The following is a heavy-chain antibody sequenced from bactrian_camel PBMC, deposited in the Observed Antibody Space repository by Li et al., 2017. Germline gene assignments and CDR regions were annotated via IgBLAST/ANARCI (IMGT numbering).Heavy chain of an antibody. CDR1: GRSYSRDC. V-gene: IGHV3S1*01. CDR2: LYFHGGRM. D-gene: IGHD2*01. CDR3: ATVTYSGGAYYSTFTY. Sequence: GGSVQSGGSLRLSCAASGRSYSRDCMGWFRQAPGREREGVAVLYFHGGRMDYADSVKGRFIISADNIKNTIYLQMNSLKSEDTALYYCATVTYSGGAYYSTFTYWGQGTQVTVS. J-gene: IGHJ4*01.